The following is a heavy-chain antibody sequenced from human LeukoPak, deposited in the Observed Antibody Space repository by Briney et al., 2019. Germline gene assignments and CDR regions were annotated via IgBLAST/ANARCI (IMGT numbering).Heavy chain of an antibody. CDR3: ARAGCSSTSCYHYYYYYGMDV. D-gene: IGHD2-2*01. Sequence: GGSLRLSCAASGFTFSSYRMNWVRQAPGKGLEWVSSISSSSSYIYYADSVKGRFTISRDNAKNSLYLQMNSLRAEDTAVYYCARAGCSSTSCYHYYYYYGMDVWGQGTTVTVSS. CDR1: GFTFSSYR. V-gene: IGHV3-21*01. J-gene: IGHJ6*02. CDR2: ISSSSSYI.